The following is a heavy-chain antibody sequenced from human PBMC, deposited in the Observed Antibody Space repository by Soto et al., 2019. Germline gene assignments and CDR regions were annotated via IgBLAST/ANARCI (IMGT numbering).Heavy chain of an antibody. Sequence: GGSLRLSCAASGFTVSSNYGMNWVRQAPGRGLEWVSGISGSGSRTDYAGSVKGRFTISRDNTKNTMYLQMNSLRAEDTAVYFCAKDKLQGSYRLFDNWGQGTPVTVSS. D-gene: IGHD2-15*01. CDR3: AKDKLQGSYRLFDN. CDR2: ISGSGSRT. V-gene: IGHV3-23*01. CDR1: GFTVSSNYG. J-gene: IGHJ4*02.